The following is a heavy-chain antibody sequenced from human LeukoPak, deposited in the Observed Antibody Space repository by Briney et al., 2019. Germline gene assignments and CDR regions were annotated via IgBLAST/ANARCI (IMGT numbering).Heavy chain of an antibody. J-gene: IGHJ3*02. CDR2: IKSKTDGGTT. V-gene: IGHV3-15*01. Sequence: GESLKISCAASGFTFSNAWMSWVRQAPGKGLEWVGRIKSKTDGGTTDYAAPVKGRFTISRDDSKNTLYLQMNSLKTEDTAVYYCTTAPYYYGGNAFDIWGQGTMVTVSS. D-gene: IGHD3-10*01. CDR1: GFTFSNAW. CDR3: TTAPYYYGGNAFDI.